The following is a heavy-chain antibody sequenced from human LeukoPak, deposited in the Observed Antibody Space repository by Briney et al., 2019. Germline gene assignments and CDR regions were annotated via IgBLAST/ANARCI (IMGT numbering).Heavy chain of an antibody. CDR1: GGSIRGSF. J-gene: IGHJ4*02. CDR2: LSHGGGT. D-gene: IGHD7-27*01. CDR3: ARVAPGVLDY. V-gene: IGHV4-34*01. Sequence: SETLSLTCGVYGGSIRGSFWSWVRQSPGKGLEWIAELSHGGGTNYNPSLKSRVTISVDTSKNQFSPNLSSVTAADTAVYYCARVAPGVLDYWGQGTPVTVSS.